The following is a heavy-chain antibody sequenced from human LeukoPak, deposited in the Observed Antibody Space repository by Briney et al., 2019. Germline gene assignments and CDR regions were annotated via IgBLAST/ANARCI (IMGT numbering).Heavy chain of an antibody. CDR1: GGALSSYY. V-gene: IGHV4-59*01. J-gene: IGHJ3*02. Sequence: SETLSLTCTVSGGALSSYYWSWIRQPPGKGLEWIGYIYYSGSTNYNPSLTSRVTISVDTSKNQFSLKLSSVTAADTAVYYCARDGNYYSSGYGGGRGDAFDIWGQGTMVTVSS. CDR2: IYYSGST. CDR3: ARDGNYYSSGYGGGRGDAFDI. D-gene: IGHD3-22*01.